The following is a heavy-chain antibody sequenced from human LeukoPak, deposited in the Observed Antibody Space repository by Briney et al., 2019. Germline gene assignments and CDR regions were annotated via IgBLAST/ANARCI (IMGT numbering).Heavy chain of an antibody. CDR3: ATGGGPFDY. Sequence: PSETLSLTCTVSGGSISSYYWSWIRQPAGKGLEWIGRLHTSGGPKYNPSLKSRVTMSLDTSKNQFFLKVSSVTAADTAVYFCATGGGPFDYWGQGILVTVSS. D-gene: IGHD3-16*01. V-gene: IGHV4-4*07. CDR1: GGSISSYY. J-gene: IGHJ4*02. CDR2: LHTSGGP.